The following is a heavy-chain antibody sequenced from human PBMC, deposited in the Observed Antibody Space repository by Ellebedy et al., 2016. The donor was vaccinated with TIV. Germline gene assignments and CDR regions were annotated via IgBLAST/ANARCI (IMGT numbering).Heavy chain of an antibody. V-gene: IGHV3-21*01. Sequence: GESLMISCAASGFTFSSYSMNCVRQDPEKGLEWVSGLVGSGSQKYADSVKGRFTISRDNAQNSLYLQMNSLRAEDTAVYYCARLSTSAFDIWGQGTMVTVSS. J-gene: IGHJ3*02. D-gene: IGHD4/OR15-4a*01. CDR3: ARLSTSAFDI. CDR2: LVGSGSQ. CDR1: GFTFSSYS.